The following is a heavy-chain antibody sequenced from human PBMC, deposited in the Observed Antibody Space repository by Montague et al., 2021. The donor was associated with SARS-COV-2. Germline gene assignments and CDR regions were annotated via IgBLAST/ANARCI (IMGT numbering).Heavy chain of an antibody. V-gene: IGHV4-59*01. CDR2: IYYSGST. CDR1: GGSISSYY. D-gene: IGHD2-15*01. Sequence: SETLSLTCTVSGGSISSYYWSWIRQPPGKGLEWIGYIYYSGSTNYNPSLKSRVTISVDTSKNQFSLKLSFVTAADTAVYYCARRSLGYCSGGSCYSGYDYWGQGTLVTVSS. J-gene: IGHJ4*02. CDR3: ARRSLGYCSGGSCYSGYDY.